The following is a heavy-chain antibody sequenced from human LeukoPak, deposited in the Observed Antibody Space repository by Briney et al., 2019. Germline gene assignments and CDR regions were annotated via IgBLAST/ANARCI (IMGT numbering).Heavy chain of an antibody. CDR3: ATANRLTRDSSGYYPDS. V-gene: IGHV1-18*01. Sequence: GASVKVSCKASGYTFTSYGISWVRQAPGQGLEWMGWISAYNGNTNYAQKLQGRVTMTEDTSTDTAYMELSSLRSEDTAIYYCATANRLTRDSSGYYPDSWGQGTLVTVSS. CDR1: GYTFTSYG. J-gene: IGHJ4*02. CDR2: ISAYNGNT. D-gene: IGHD3-22*01.